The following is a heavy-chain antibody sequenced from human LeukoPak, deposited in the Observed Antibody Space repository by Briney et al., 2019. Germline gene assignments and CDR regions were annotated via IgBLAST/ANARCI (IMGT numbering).Heavy chain of an antibody. J-gene: IGHJ6*02. V-gene: IGHV1-2*02. CDR1: GYTFTGYY. CDR3: ARPLYYDSSGYYLGMEV. Sequence: ASVKVSCKASGYTFTGYYMHWVRQAPGQGLGWMGWINPNSGGTNYAQKFQGRVTMTRDTTISTAYMELSRLRSDDTAVYYCARPLYYDSSGYYLGMEVWGQGPTVTVSS. CDR2: INPNSGGT. D-gene: IGHD3-22*01.